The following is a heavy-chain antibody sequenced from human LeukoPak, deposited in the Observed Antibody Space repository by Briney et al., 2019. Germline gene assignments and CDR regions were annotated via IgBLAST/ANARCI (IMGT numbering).Heavy chain of an antibody. CDR2: IYYTGST. Sequence: SETQSLTCTVSGGSIRSSTYYWGCIRQPPGKGLEWIGNIYYTGSTYYNPSLKSRVTISVDTSKNQFSLRLSSVTAADTAVYYCVRTTGSFYFYYYMDVWGKGTTVTVSS. CDR1: GGSIRSSTYY. D-gene: IGHD1-26*01. V-gene: IGHV4-39*07. J-gene: IGHJ6*03. CDR3: VRTTGSFYFYYYMDV.